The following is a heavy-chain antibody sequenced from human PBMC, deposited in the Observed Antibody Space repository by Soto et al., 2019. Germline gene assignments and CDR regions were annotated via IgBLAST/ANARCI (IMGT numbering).Heavy chain of an antibody. CDR1: GDSVSSNSAA. V-gene: IGHV6-1*01. CDR2: TYYRSKWYN. D-gene: IGHD2-15*01. CDR3: ARTRGYCSGGSCYGRYNWLDP. Sequence: SQTLSLTCAISGDSVSSNSAAWNWIRQSPSRGLEWLGRTYYRSKWYNDYAVSVKSRITINPDTSKNQFSLQLNSVTPEDTAVYYCARTRGYCSGGSCYGRYNWLDPWGQGTLVTVSS. J-gene: IGHJ5*02.